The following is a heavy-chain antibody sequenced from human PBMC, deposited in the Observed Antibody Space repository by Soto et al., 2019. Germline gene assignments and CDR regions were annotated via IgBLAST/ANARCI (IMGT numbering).Heavy chain of an antibody. CDR2: IYHSGST. D-gene: IGHD6-13*01. J-gene: IGHJ1*01. Sequence: SETLSLTCAVCGASINSSNWWSWVRQPPGKGLEWIGEIYHSGSTNYNPSLKSRVTISVDKSKNQFSLKLSSVTAADTAVYYCARIAAAGTYFQHWGQGTLVT. CDR3: ARIAAAGTYFQH. CDR1: GASINSSNW. V-gene: IGHV4-4*02.